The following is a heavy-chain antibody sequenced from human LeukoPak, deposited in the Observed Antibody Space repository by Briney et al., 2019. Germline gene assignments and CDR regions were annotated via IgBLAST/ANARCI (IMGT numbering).Heavy chain of an antibody. CDR1: GYTFTSYG. V-gene: IGHV1-18*04. Sequence: ASVKVSCKASGYTFTSYGISWVRQAPGQGLEWMGWISAYNGNTNYAQKLQGRVTMTTDTSTSTAYMELRSLRSDDTAVYYCAREVTGYDFWSSWINWFDPWGQGTLVTVSS. CDR2: ISAYNGNT. J-gene: IGHJ5*02. D-gene: IGHD3-3*01. CDR3: AREVTGYDFWSSWINWFDP.